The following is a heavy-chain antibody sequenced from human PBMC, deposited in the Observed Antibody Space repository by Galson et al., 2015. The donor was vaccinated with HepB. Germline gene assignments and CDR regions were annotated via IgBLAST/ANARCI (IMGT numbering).Heavy chain of an antibody. D-gene: IGHD3-10*01. CDR1: GIALTIYP. CDR3: AFRGGY. J-gene: IGHJ4*02. Sequence: SLRLSCAASGIALTIYPMTWVRQAPGMGPEWVSAINADGGITFYADSVRGRFSISRDNSKNTVYLQMNSLRVEDTAVYYCAFRGGYWGQGTLVTVSS. V-gene: IGHV3-23*01. CDR2: INADGGIT.